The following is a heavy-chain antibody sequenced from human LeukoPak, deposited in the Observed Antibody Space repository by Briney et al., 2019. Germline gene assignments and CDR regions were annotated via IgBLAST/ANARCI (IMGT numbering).Heavy chain of an antibody. Sequence: SETLSLTCTVSGGSISSSSYYWSWIRQPAGKGLEWIGRIYTSGSTNYNPSLKSRVTMSVDTSKNQFSLKLSSVTAADTAVYYCARDWGSGSYQDYWGQGTLVTVSS. J-gene: IGHJ4*02. V-gene: IGHV4-61*02. CDR3: ARDWGSGSYQDY. CDR2: IYTSGST. D-gene: IGHD3-10*01. CDR1: GGSISSSSYY.